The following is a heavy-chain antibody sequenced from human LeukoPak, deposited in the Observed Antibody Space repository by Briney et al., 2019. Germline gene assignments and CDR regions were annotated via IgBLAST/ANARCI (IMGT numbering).Heavy chain of an antibody. CDR3: ASLCSGGSCYLDY. J-gene: IGHJ4*02. CDR1: GGSISSYY. D-gene: IGHD2-15*01. V-gene: IGHV4-59*08. CDR2: IYYSGST. Sequence: SETLSLTCTVSGGSISSYYWSWIRQPPGKGLEWIGYIYYSGSTNYNPSLKSRVAISVDTSKNQFSLKLSSVTAADTAVYYCASLCSGGSCYLDYWGQGTLVTVSS.